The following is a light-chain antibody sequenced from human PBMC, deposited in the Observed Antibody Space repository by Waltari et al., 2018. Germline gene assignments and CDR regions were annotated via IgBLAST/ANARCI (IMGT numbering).Light chain of an antibody. V-gene: IGLV1-44*01. J-gene: IGLJ3*02. CDR2: SNT. Sequence: QSVLTQPPSASGNPGQRVTISCSGSNSNIGSHIVNWYQQLPGTAPKLLIYSNTQRPSGVPDRFSGSKSGTSASLAISGLQSEDEADYYCASWDYSLNGVLYGGGTKLTVL. CDR3: ASWDYSLNGVL. CDR1: NSNIGSHI.